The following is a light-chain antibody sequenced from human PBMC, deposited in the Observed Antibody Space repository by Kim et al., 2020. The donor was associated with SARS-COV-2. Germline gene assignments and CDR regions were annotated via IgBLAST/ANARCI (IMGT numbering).Light chain of an antibody. CDR2: RDS. J-gene: IGLJ2*01. CDR1: NIVSNN. V-gene: IGLV3-9*01. Sequence: APGQQARSNCWGDNIVSNNVHWYQQKPGQAPVVVIYRDSNRPPGIPERFSGSNSGNTATLTISRAQAGDEADYYCQVWDSSTARVFGGGTQLTVL. CDR3: QVWDSSTARV.